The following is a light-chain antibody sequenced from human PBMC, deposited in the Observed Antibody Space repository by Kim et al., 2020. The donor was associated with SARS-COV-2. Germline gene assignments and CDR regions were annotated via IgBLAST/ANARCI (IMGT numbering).Light chain of an antibody. Sequence: QSVLTQPASVSGSPGQSITISCTGTSSDIGAYNYVSWYQQHPGKAPKLIIYDVTQRPSGVSNRFSAPKSGDTASLTISGLQSEDEADYYCASYTTTITWVFGGGTKVTVL. CDR1: SSDIGAYNY. J-gene: IGLJ3*02. V-gene: IGLV2-14*03. CDR2: DVT. CDR3: ASYTTTITWV.